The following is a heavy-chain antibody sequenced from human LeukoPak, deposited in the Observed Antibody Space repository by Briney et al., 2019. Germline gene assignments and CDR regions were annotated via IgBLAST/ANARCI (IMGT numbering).Heavy chain of an antibody. Sequence: GSLRLSCAASGFTVSSNYMSWVRQAPGKGLEWVSVIYSGGSTYYADSVKGRFTIPRDNSKNTLYLQMNSLRAEDTAVYYCARVVRGVIYYWGQGTLVTVSS. CDR1: GFTVSSNY. CDR3: ARVVRGVIYY. J-gene: IGHJ4*02. V-gene: IGHV3-53*01. CDR2: IYSGGST. D-gene: IGHD3-10*01.